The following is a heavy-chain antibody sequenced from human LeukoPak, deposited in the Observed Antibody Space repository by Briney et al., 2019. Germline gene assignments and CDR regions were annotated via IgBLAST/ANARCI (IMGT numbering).Heavy chain of an antibody. Sequence: PGGSLRLSCAASGFSVSSNYMSWVRQAPGKGLEWVSIIYSDSSTYYADTVKGRFTISRDNSKNTLYLQMNSLRAEDTAVYYCARDRAAVAGTGDFDYWGQGTLVTVSS. J-gene: IGHJ4*02. CDR2: IYSDSST. CDR1: GFSVSSNY. CDR3: ARDRAAVAGTGDFDY. D-gene: IGHD6-19*01. V-gene: IGHV3-53*01.